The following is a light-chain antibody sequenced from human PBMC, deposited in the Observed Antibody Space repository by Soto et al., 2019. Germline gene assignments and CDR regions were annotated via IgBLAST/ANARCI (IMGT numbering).Light chain of an antibody. CDR3: QQYGSSPRVYT. CDR1: QSVSSSY. V-gene: IGKV3-20*01. J-gene: IGKJ2*01. CDR2: GAS. Sequence: EIVLTQSPGTLSLSPGERATLSCRASQSVSSSYLAWYQQKPGQAPRLLIYGASGRATGIPDRFSGSGSGTDFTITISRLEPEDFAVYYWQQYGSSPRVYTFGQGTKLEIK.